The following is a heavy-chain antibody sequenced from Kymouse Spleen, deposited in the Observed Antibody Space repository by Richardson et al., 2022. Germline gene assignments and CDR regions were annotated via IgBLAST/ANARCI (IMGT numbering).Heavy chain of an antibody. J-gene: IGHJ4*02. Sequence: QVQLVESGGGVVQPGRSLRLSCAASGFTFSSYGMHWVRQAPGKGLEWVAVIWYDGSNKYYADSVKGRFTISRDNSKNTLYLQMNSLRAEDTAVYYCARDHYYYGSGSPPFDYWGQGTLVTVSS. CDR1: GFTFSSYG. CDR2: IWYDGSNK. V-gene: IGHV3-33*01. D-gene: IGHD3-10*01. CDR3: ARDHYYYGSGSPPFDY.